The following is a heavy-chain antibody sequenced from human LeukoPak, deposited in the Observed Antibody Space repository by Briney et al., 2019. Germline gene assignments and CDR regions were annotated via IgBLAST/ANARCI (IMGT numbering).Heavy chain of an antibody. CDR1: GYTFTSYD. J-gene: IGHJ3*02. V-gene: IGHV1-8*01. CDR2: MNPNSGNT. CDR3: ARDKGYCSGASCFGDGFDI. Sequence: ASVKVSCKASGYTFTSYDINWVRQATGQRLEWMGWMNPNSGNTGYAQKFQGRVTMTRNTSISTAYMELSSLRSEDTAVYYCARDKGYCSGASCFGDGFDIWGQGTMVTVSS. D-gene: IGHD2-15*01.